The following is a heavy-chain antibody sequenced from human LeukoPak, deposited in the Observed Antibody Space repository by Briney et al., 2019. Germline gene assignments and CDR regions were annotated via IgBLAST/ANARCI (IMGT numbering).Heavy chain of an antibody. CDR3: ARATVGVAARPDY. CDR1: GYTFTGYY. CDR2: INPNSGGT. J-gene: IGHJ4*02. V-gene: IGHV1-2*02. Sequence: GASVKVSCKASGYTFTGYYMHWVRQAPGQGLEWMGWINPNSGGTNYAQKFQGRVTMTRDTSISTAYMELSRLRSDDTAVYYCARATVGVAARPDYWGQGTLVTVSS. D-gene: IGHD6-6*01.